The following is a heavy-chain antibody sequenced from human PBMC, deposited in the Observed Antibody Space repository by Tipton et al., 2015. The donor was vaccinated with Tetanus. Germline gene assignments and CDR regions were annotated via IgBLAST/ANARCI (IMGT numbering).Heavy chain of an antibody. CDR2: INYYGTT. V-gene: IGHV4-39*07. CDR3: ARDQTRDSGSSVATFAI. J-gene: IGHJ3*02. Sequence: TLSLTCTVSRGSIRRDIYNWGWIPQPPGRGLQWIGNINYYGTTYYSPSLKSRVTMYEDTSKNKFSLTLTSATAADTAVYYCARDQTRDSGSSVATFAIWGKGTMVPVSS. D-gene: IGHD6-6*01. CDR1: RGSIRRDIYN.